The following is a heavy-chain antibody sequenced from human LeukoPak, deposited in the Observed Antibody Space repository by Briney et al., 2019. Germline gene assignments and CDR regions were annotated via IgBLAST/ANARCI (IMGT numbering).Heavy chain of an antibody. D-gene: IGHD6-19*01. Sequence: GGSLRLSCAAAGFTLSSYAMSWVRQTTGHGQKCVSAISASGGSTYYADSVKGRFTISRDNSKNTLFLQRNSLRAEDTAVYYCAKERGGSGWYGGDFDYWGQETLVTVTS. V-gene: IGHV3-23*01. CDR3: AKERGGSGWYGGDFDY. CDR1: GFTLSSYA. CDR2: ISASGGST. J-gene: IGHJ4*02.